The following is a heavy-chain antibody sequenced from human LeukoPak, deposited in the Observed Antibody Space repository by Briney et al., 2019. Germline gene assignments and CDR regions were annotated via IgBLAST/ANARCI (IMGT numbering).Heavy chain of an antibody. J-gene: IGHJ3*01. CDR1: GGSITSNY. Sequence: PSETLSLTCTVSGGSITSNYWSWIRQPPGKGLEWIGYKHYGGGANANPSLRSRVTISVDTSKNQFSLTLNSVTAADTAVYYCARDTFYYGSEDDYDDVFDLWSQGTMVTVSS. CDR2: KHYGGGA. CDR3: ARDTFYYGSEDDYDDVFDL. V-gene: IGHV4-59*01. D-gene: IGHD3-10*01.